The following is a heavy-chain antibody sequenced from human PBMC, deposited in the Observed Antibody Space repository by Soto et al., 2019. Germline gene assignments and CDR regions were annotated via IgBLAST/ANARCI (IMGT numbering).Heavy chain of an antibody. Sequence: SVQVSCKASGGTFSNYAISWVRQAPGQGLEWMGAIIPIFGPPNYAQRFQDTVTITADESTSTAYMELRSLTSDDSAVYYCARAFEWVAPGGICYCDYGVDGWGQ. CDR2: IIPIFGPP. V-gene: IGHV1-69*13. D-gene: IGHD2-15*01. J-gene: IGHJ6*02. CDR1: GGTFSNYA. CDR3: ARAFEWVAPGGICYCDYGVDG.